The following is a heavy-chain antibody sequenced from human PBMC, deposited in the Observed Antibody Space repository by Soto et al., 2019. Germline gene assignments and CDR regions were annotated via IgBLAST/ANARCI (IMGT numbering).Heavy chain of an antibody. J-gene: IGHJ5*02. Sequence: SETLSLTCAVYGGSFSGYYWSWIRQPPGKGLEWIGEINHSGSTNYNPSLKSRVTISVDTSKNQFSLKLSSVTAADTAVYYCARWLLLRDGPITMVRENWFDPWGQGTLVTVSS. CDR2: INHSGST. CDR1: GGSFSGYY. D-gene: IGHD3-10*01. V-gene: IGHV4-34*01. CDR3: ARWLLLRDGPITMVRENWFDP.